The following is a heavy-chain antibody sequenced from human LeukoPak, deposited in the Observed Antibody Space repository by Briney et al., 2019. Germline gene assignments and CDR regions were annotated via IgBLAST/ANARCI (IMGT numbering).Heavy chain of an antibody. CDR2: YYYSGST. D-gene: IGHD2-2*01. CDR3: ARQEIIEVPAPTQLLNAFDI. J-gene: IGHJ3*02. V-gene: IGHV4-39*01. Sequence: SETLSLTCTVSGGSISSRNYYWGWIRQPPGKGLGWVGSYYYSGSTYYNLSLKSRVTFSADTSKNQLFLKFSSVTAADTSVYYCARQEIIEVPAPTQLLNAFDIWGQGTVVTVS. CDR1: GGSISSRNYY.